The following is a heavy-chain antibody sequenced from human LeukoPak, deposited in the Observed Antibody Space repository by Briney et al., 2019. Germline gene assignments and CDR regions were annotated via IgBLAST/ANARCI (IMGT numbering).Heavy chain of an antibody. CDR1: GGTFSSYA. D-gene: IGHD4-17*01. Sequence: SVKVSRKASGGTFSSYAISWVRQAPGQGLEWMGGIIPIFGTANYAQKFQGRVTITADKSTSTAYMELSSLRSEDTAVYYCARGPPTVPNFDYWGQGTLVTVSS. CDR2: IIPIFGTA. J-gene: IGHJ4*02. V-gene: IGHV1-69*06. CDR3: ARGPPTVPNFDY.